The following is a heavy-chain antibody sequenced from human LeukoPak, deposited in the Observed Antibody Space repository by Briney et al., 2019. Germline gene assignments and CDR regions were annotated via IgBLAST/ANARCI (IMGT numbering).Heavy chain of an antibody. CDR2: ISDSGDTT. CDR1: GFAFSSQA. Sequence: GGSLRLSCAASGFAFSSQAMGWVRQAPGKGLEWVAVISDSGDTTYHADSVKGRFTISRDNSKNTLYLQTNSLRAEDTALYYCAKGSSGANYFFDFWGQGTLVTVSS. CDR3: AKGSSGANYFFDF. D-gene: IGHD3-22*01. J-gene: IGHJ4*02. V-gene: IGHV3-23*01.